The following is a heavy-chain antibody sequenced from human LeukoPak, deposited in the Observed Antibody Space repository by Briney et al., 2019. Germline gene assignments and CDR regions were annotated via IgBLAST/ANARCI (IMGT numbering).Heavy chain of an antibody. CDR1: GVTFEDYY. CDR3: ARGENGSFDY. D-gene: IGHD3-10*01. Sequence: PGGSLRLSCRGSGVTFEDYYLSWIRQAPGKGLEWISYVSSTGGDKFYADPVKGRFTISRDNARNSVYMEMNDLVAEDTAFYYCARGENGSFDYLGQGTLVIVSS. J-gene: IGHJ4*02. CDR2: VSSTGGDK. V-gene: IGHV3-11*01.